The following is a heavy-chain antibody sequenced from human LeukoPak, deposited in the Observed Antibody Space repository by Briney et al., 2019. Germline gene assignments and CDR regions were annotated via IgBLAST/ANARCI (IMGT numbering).Heavy chain of an antibody. CDR1: GFTVSSNY. CDR3: ARALSRDWFDP. D-gene: IGHD3-3*02. V-gene: IGHV3-66*02. J-gene: IGHJ5*02. CDR2: IYSGGST. Sequence: GGPLRLSCAASGFTVSSNYMSWVRQAPGKGLEWVSVIYSGGSTYYADSVKGRFTISRDNSKNTLYLQMNSLRAEDTAVYYCARALSRDWFDPWGQGTLVTVSS.